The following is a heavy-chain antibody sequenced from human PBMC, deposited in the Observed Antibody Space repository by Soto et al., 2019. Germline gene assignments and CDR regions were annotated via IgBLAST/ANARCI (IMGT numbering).Heavy chain of an antibody. V-gene: IGHV5-51*01. CDR3: AGDAYCSSTACAADYNFYGVDV. Sequence: RWESLKISCRASGYTFSTDWIGWVRQTPGKGLEGVGIIFPEDSDTRYSPSFQGRVTISADKSTSTAYLQGGSLRASDSAIYYCAGDAYCSSTACAADYNFYGVDVWGQGTTVTVSS. CDR2: IFPEDSDT. D-gene: IGHD2-2*01. CDR1: GYTFSTDW. J-gene: IGHJ6*02.